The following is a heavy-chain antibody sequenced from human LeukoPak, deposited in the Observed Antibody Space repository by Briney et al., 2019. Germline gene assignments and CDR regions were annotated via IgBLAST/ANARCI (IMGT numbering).Heavy chain of an antibody. CDR2: ISGRDDST. D-gene: IGHD1-1*01. CDR1: GLTFSNHA. Sequence: GGSLRLSCAVSGLTFSNHALSWVRQAPGKGLEWVSAISGRDDSTYYADSVKGRFTISRDNSKSTLYLQMSSLRAEDTAVYHCAKVTGTTNYWGQGTLVTVPS. CDR3: AKVTGTTNY. V-gene: IGHV3-23*01. J-gene: IGHJ4*02.